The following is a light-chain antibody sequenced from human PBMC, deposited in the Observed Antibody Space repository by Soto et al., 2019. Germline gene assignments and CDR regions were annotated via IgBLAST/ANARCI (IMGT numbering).Light chain of an antibody. V-gene: IGKV3-20*01. CDR1: QSVGSNY. J-gene: IGKJ4*01. CDR3: QQYGSSPLT. CDR2: GAS. Sequence: EIVMTQSPATLSVSPGDKATLSCRASQSVGSNYLAWYQQKPGQAPRLLIYGASSRATGIPDRFSGSGSGTDFTLTISRLEPEDFAVYYCQQYGSSPLTFGGGTKVDIK.